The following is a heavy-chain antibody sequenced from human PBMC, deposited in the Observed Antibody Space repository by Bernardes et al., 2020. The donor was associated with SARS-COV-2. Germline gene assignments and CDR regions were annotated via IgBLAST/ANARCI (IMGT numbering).Heavy chain of an antibody. CDR1: GYIFTSHG. CDR2: ISTYNGNT. CDR3: ARGVPAASDQYYYGLDV. Sequence: ASVKVSCKASGYIFTSHGITWVRQAPGQGLEWMGWISTYNGNTEYAQKFQGRVTMFTDTSTGTAYVELRGLRFDDTAVYYCARGVPAASDQYYYGLDVWGQGTTVTVSS. J-gene: IGHJ6*02. V-gene: IGHV1-18*04. D-gene: IGHD6-13*01.